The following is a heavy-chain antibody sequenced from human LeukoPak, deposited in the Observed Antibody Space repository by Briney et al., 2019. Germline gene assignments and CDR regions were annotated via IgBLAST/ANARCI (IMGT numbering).Heavy chain of an antibody. CDR2: IYYSGSS. CDR1: GGSVSSGSYY. D-gene: IGHD3-10*01. J-gene: IGHJ6*02. V-gene: IGHV4-61*01. CDR3: ARVPVRGPSYYYYGMDV. Sequence: SETLSLTCTVSGGSVSSGSYYWSWIRQPPGKGLEWIGFIYYSGSSNSHPSLKSRVTISVDTSKNRVSLKLSSVTAADTAVYFCARVPVRGPSYYYYGMDVWGQGTTVTVSS.